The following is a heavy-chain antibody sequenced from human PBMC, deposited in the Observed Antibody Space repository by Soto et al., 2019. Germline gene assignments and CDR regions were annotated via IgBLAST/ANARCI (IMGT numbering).Heavy chain of an antibody. D-gene: IGHD2-8*02. V-gene: IGHV5-51*01. Sequence: SLKISCQGSGYSFSSYWIAWVRQMPGKGLEWMGIIYPGDSDTRYGPSFQGQVTISVDKSITTAYLQWSSLKASDTAMYYCARGYCTATICDPWFDPWGQGTLVTVSS. CDR2: IYPGDSDT. CDR3: ARGYCTATICDPWFDP. CDR1: GYSFSSYW. J-gene: IGHJ5*02.